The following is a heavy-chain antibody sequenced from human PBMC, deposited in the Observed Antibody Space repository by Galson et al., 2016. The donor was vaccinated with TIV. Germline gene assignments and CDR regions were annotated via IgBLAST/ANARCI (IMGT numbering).Heavy chain of an antibody. J-gene: IGHJ5*02. D-gene: IGHD6-6*01. Sequence: SETLSLTCTVSGASISSNYWTWIRQPPGKGLEWLGYIYYGGYTNYNPSLNSRVTISVDTSKNHFSLKLSSVTAADTAVYYCARGIASRVVWFDPWGQGTLVTVSS. CDR1: GASISSNY. CDR3: ARGIASRVVWFDP. CDR2: IYYGGYT. V-gene: IGHV4-59*12.